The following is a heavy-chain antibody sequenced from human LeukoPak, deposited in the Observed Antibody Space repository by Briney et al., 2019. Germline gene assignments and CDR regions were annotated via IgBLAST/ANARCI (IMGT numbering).Heavy chain of an antibody. CDR3: TRDQTPYY. Sequence: GGSLRLSCTASRFTFGDYAMTWVRQALGKGLEWVGFIRSNLYGGTPEYAASVKGRFTISRDDSNSIAYLEMDSLKTDDTAVYYCTRDQTPYYWGQGTLVTVSS. J-gene: IGHJ4*02. V-gene: IGHV3-49*04. CDR1: RFTFGDYA. CDR2: IRSNLYGGTP.